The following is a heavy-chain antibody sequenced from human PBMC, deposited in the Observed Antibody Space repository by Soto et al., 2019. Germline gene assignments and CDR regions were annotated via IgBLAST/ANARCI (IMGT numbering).Heavy chain of an antibody. V-gene: IGHV5-51*01. Sequence: ESLKMSCKGSGYSFTSYWIGWVRQMPGKGLEWIRIIYTGYSDIRYSPSFQGQVTSSADKSISTAYLQWSSLNASDTAMYYCARHTYYYDSSGSAPPRPLPYGMDVWGQGTTVTVSS. CDR1: GYSFTSYW. CDR2: IYTGYSDI. D-gene: IGHD3-22*01. J-gene: IGHJ6*02. CDR3: ARHTYYYDSSGSAPPRPLPYGMDV.